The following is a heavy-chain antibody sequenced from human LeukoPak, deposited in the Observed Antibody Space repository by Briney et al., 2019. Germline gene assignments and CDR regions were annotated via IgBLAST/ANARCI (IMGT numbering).Heavy chain of an antibody. CDR1: GFTFSTFA. Sequence: PGGSLRLSCAASGFTFSTFAMTWVRQAPGKGLEWVSGVVGGGTTYYADSVKGRFTLSKDNSKKTVYLHMNSQRVEDTAIYYCAKDLHYNDGRWEFDPWGQGTLVTVSS. CDR2: VVGGGTT. CDR3: AKDLHYNDGRWEFDP. J-gene: IGHJ5*02. V-gene: IGHV3-23*01. D-gene: IGHD5-24*01.